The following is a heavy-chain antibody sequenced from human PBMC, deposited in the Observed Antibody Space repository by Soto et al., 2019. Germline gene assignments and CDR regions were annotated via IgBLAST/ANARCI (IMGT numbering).Heavy chain of an antibody. CDR2: ISGSGGST. CDR3: ANDTKSSGWEPLFDY. D-gene: IGHD6-19*01. V-gene: IGHV3-23*01. J-gene: IGHJ4*02. CDR1: GFTFSSYA. Sequence: PGGSLRLSCAASGFTFSSYAMSWVRQAPGKGLEWVSAISGSGGSTYYADSVKGRFTISRDNSKNTLYLQMNSLRAEDTAVYYCANDTKSSGWEPLFDYWGPGTLVTVST.